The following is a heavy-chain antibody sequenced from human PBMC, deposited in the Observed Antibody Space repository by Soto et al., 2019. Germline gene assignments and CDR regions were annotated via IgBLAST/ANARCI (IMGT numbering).Heavy chain of an antibody. J-gene: IGHJ4*02. V-gene: IGHV1-46*01. D-gene: IGHD3-10*01. Sequence: ASVKVSCKASGYSFTRYLIHWVRQVPGQGLEWMGIINPIVSMSNYAQKFQGRVSMTADKSTSTAYMELRSLRSDDTAMYFCAASYGSGYRAFDYWGQGALVTVSS. CDR3: AASYGSGYRAFDY. CDR1: GYSFTRYL. CDR2: INPIVSMS.